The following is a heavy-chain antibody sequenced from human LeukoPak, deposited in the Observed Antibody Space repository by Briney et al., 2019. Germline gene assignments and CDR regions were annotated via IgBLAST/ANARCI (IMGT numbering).Heavy chain of an antibody. CDR1: GFTLSNVW. J-gene: IGHJ4*02. V-gene: IGHV3-15*07. CDR2: IKSKTDGGTT. CDR3: TTPRGIPN. D-gene: IGHD2-21*01. Sequence: PGGSLRLSCAASGFTLSNVWMNWVRQAPGKGLEWVGRIKSKTDGGTTDYAAPVKGRFTISRDESENMIYLEMNSLEIEDTAVYYCTTPRGIPNWGQGTLVTVSS.